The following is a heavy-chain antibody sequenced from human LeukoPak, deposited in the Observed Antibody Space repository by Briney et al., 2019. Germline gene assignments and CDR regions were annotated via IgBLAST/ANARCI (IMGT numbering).Heavy chain of an antibody. J-gene: IGHJ6*02. CDR2: IYPGDSDT. Sequence: GESLKISCKGSGYSFTSYWIGWVRQMPGKGLELMGIIYPGDSDTRYSPSFQGQVTISADKSISTAYLQWSSLKASDTAMYYCAREDATPYYYYGMDVWGQGTTVTVSS. CDR1: GYSFTSYW. V-gene: IGHV5-51*01. D-gene: IGHD2-15*01. CDR3: AREDATPYYYYGMDV.